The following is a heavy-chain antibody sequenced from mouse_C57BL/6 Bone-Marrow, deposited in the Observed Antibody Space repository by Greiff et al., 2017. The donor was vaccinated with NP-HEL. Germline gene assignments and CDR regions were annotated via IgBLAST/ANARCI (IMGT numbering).Heavy chain of an antibody. V-gene: IGHV1-47*01. D-gene: IGHD1-1*01. Sequence: QVRLQQSGAELVKPGASVKMSCKASGYTFTTYPIEWMKQNHGKSLEWIGNFHPYNDDTKYNEKFKGKATLTVEKSSSTVYLELSRLTSDDSAVYDCARQGTIVEGAMDYWGQGTSVTVSS. J-gene: IGHJ4*01. CDR1: GYTFTTYP. CDR3: ARQGTIVEGAMDY. CDR2: FHPYNDDT.